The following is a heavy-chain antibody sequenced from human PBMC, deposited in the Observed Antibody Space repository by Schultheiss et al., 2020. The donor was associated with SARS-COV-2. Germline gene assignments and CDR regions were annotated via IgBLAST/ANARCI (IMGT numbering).Heavy chain of an antibody. D-gene: IGHD4-23*01. J-gene: IGHJ4*02. CDR3: ARWDHYGGNSHLGFGY. CDR2: ISSSGSTI. V-gene: IGHV3-48*03. CDR1: GFIFSNYE. Sequence: GGSLRLSCAASGFIFSNYEMNWVRQAPGKGLEWISYISSSGSTIYYADSVKGRFTISRDNSKNTLYLQMNSLRAEDTAVYYCARWDHYGGNSHLGFGYWGQGTLVTVSS.